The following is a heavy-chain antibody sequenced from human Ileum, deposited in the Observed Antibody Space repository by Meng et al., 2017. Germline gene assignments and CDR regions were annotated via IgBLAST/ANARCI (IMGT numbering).Heavy chain of an antibody. CDR2: IVVGSGNT. CDR1: GFTFTSSA. J-gene: IGHJ4*02. D-gene: IGHD1-14*01. V-gene: IGHV1-58*01. CDR3: AVSLAVSHRDY. Sequence: SVKSCKASGFTFTSSAVQWVRQARGQRLEWIGWIVVGSGNTNYAQKFQERVTITRDMSTSTAYMELSSLRSEDTAVYYCAVSLAVSHRDYWGQGTLVTVSS.